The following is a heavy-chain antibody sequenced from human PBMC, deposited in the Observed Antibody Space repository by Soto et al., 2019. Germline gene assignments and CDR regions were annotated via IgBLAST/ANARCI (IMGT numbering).Heavy chain of an antibody. Sequence: GGSLRLSCAAPGFTFSSYAMHWVRQAPGKGLEWVAVISYDGSNKYYADSVKGRFTISRDNSKNTLYLQMNSLRAEDTAVYYCASGTKKYYYYYGMDVWGQGTTVTVSS. V-gene: IGHV3-30-3*01. J-gene: IGHJ6*02. D-gene: IGHD2-8*01. CDR1: GFTFSSYA. CDR3: ASGTKKYYYYYGMDV. CDR2: ISYDGSNK.